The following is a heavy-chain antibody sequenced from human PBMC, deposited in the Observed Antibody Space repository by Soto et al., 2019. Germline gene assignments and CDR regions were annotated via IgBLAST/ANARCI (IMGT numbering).Heavy chain of an antibody. Sequence: GGSLRLSCAASGFTFSSYWMSWVRQAPGKGLEWVANINQDGSEKYYVDSVKGRFTISRDNAKNSLYLQMNSLRAEDTAVYYCARVIAVAGTRGAFDIWGQGTMVTVSS. J-gene: IGHJ3*02. CDR3: ARVIAVAGTRGAFDI. CDR2: INQDGSEK. CDR1: GFTFSSYW. V-gene: IGHV3-7*01. D-gene: IGHD6-19*01.